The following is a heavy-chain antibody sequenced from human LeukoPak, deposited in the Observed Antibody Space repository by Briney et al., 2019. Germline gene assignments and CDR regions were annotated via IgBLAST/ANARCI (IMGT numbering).Heavy chain of an antibody. Sequence: GESLKISCKGSGYSFTSYWICWVRPMPGKGLEWRGIIYPGDSDTRYSPSFQGQVTISADKSISTSYLQSSSLKASDTAMYYCARLGSYGQNWFDPWGQGPLVTVSS. J-gene: IGHJ5*02. CDR2: IYPGDSDT. CDR1: GYSFTSYW. CDR3: ARLGSYGQNWFDP. D-gene: IGHD5-18*01. V-gene: IGHV5-51*01.